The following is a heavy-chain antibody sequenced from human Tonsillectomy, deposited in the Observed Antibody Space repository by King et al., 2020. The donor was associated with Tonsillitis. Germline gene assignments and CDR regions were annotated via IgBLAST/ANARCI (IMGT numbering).Heavy chain of an antibody. V-gene: IGHV3-48*01. CDR2: ISSPSSTM. CDR1: GFTFSDYS. D-gene: IGHD3-16*01. J-gene: IGHJ3*02. CDR3: ARPHRGRQHPAAFDI. Sequence: DVQLVESGGGLVQPGGSLRLSCAASGFTFSDYSMNWVRQAPGKGLEWVSYISSPSSTMYYADSVKGRFTISRDNAKTSLYLQMNSLRGEDTAVYYCARPHRGRQHPAAFDIWGQGTMVTVSS.